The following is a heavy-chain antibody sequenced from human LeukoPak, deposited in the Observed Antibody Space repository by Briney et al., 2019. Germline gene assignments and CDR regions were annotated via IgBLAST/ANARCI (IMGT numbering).Heavy chain of an antibody. J-gene: IGHJ4*02. CDR3: ARRRSRGATEGAFVY. V-gene: IGHV3-30-3*01. D-gene: IGHD1-26*01. CDR1: GFTFSSYA. CDR2: ISYDGSNK. Sequence: HPGGSLRLSCAASGFTFSSYAMHWVRQAPGKGLEWVAVISYDGSNKYYADSVKGRFTISRDNSKNTLYLQMNSLRAEDTAVYYCARRRSRGATEGAFVYWGQGTLVTVSS.